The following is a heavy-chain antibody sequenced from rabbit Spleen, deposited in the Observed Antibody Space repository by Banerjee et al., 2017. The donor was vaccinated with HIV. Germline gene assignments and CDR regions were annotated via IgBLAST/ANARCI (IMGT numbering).Heavy chain of an antibody. J-gene: IGHJ4*01. CDR1: GFSLSSSDY. CDR3: ARDAAGREDFNL. V-gene: IGHV1S40*01. Sequence: QSLEESGGDLVNTGASLTPTCTASGFSLSSSDYMSCFRQAPGKGLEWISCIAGSSSGVSYSSAWAKGRFSCSKSSSTTVTLQMASLAAADTASYFCARDAAGREDFNLWGQGTLVTVS. D-gene: IGHD4-2*01. CDR2: IAGSSSGVS.